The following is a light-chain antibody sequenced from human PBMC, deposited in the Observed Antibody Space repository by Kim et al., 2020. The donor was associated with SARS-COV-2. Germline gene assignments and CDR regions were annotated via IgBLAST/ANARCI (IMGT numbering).Light chain of an antibody. CDR2: AAS. J-gene: IGKJ3*01. CDR3: HQYYSYPFT. CDR1: QGISSY. Sequence: AIRITQSPSSLSASTGDRVTITCRASQGISSYLAWYQQKPGKAPKLLIYAASTLQSGVPSRFSGSGSGTDFTLTISCLQSEDFATYYCHQYYSYPFTFGPGSKVDIK. V-gene: IGKV1-8*01.